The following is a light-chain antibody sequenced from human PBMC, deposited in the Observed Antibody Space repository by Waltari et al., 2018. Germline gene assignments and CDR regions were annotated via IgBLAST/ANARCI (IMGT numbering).Light chain of an antibody. CDR3: MILYNRAVV. J-gene: IGLJ3*02. CDR2: LKTDSDL. CDR1: RAFNLHPST. Sequence: QAVLTPPSSLSASPGASARLPCPFRRAFNLHPSTIYSYQPWPGSPPQHLLRLKTDSDLNQGPGVPSPFSASRYPSTNEGFLPISGLQSEDEADYYCMILYNRAVVFGGGTKLTVL. V-gene: IGLV5-45*02.